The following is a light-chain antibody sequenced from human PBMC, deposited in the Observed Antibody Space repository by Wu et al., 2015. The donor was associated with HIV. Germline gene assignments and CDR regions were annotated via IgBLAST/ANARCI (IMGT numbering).Light chain of an antibody. V-gene: IGKV3-15*01. J-gene: IGKJ5*01. CDR3: QQRSNSPLT. CDR2: GAS. Sequence: EIVMTQSPATLSVSPGERATLSCRASQSVSSNLAWYQQKPGQAPRLLIYGASTRATGIPARFSGSGSGTEFTLTISSLQSEDFAVYYCQQRSNSPLTFGQGTRLEIK. CDR1: QSVSSN.